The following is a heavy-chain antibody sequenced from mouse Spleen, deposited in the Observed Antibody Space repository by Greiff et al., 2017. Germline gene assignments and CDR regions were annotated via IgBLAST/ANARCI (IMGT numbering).Heavy chain of an antibody. Sequence: VKLQESGPGLVAPSQSLSITCTVSGFSLTSYGVHWVRQPPGKGLEWLVVIWSDGSTTYNSALKSRLSISKDNSKSQVFLKMNSLQTDDTAMYYCARNLIYYDYDGWGAMDYWGQGTSVTVSS. D-gene: IGHD2-4*01. CDR2: IWSDGST. J-gene: IGHJ4*01. CDR3: ARNLIYYDYDGWGAMDY. V-gene: IGHV2-6*02. CDR1: GFSLTSYG.